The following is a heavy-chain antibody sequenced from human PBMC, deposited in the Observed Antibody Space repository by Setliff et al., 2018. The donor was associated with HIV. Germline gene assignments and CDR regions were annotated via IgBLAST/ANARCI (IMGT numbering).Heavy chain of an antibody. CDR2: IIPILGIA. Sequence: SVKVSCKASGGTFSSYAISWVRQAPGQGLEWMGGIIPILGIANYAQKFQGRVTITADKSTSTAYMELSSLRSEDTAVYYCARVPLYSSSSFYYYYYYMEVWGKETTVTVSS. D-gene: IGHD6-6*01. V-gene: IGHV1-69*10. CDR3: ARVPLYSSSSFYYYYYYMEV. J-gene: IGHJ6*03. CDR1: GGTFSSYA.